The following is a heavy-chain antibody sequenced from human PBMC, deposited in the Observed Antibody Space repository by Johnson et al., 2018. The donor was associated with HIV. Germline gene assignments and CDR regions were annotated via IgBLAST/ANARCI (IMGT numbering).Heavy chain of an antibody. J-gene: IGHJ3*02. D-gene: IGHD3-16*01. Sequence: VQLVESGGGVVQPGRSLRLSCAASGFTFSSYGMHWVRQATGKGLEWVAVISYDGSNKYYADSVKGRFTISRDNSKNTLYLQMNSLRAEDTAVYYCARGRGALDIWGQGTVVTISS. CDR1: GFTFSSYG. V-gene: IGHV3-30*03. CDR2: ISYDGSNK. CDR3: ARGRGALDI.